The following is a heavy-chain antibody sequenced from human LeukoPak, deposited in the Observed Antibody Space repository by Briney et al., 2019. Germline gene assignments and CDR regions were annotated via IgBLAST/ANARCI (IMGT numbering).Heavy chain of an antibody. D-gene: IGHD3-22*01. Sequence: SETLSLTCTVSGGSISSYYWSWIRQPPGKGLEWIGYIYYSGSTNYRPSLKSRVTISVDTSKNQFSLELSSVTAADTAVYYCARQAGYYYDSSGPGGWFDPWGQGTLVTVSS. CDR2: IYYSGST. CDR3: ARQAGYYYDSSGPGGWFDP. J-gene: IGHJ5*02. V-gene: IGHV4-59*08. CDR1: GGSISSYY.